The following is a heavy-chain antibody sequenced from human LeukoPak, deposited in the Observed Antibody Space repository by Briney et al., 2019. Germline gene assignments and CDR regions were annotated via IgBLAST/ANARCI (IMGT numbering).Heavy chain of an antibody. J-gene: IGHJ5*02. CDR3: ATASVYCSSTSCYGGFDP. CDR2: MNPNSGNT. D-gene: IGHD2-2*01. CDR1: GYTFTSYD. V-gene: IGHV1-8*01. Sequence: ASVKVSCKASGYTFTSYDINWVRQATGQGLEWMGWMNPNSGNTGYAQKFQGRVTMTADTSTDTAYMELSSLRSEDTAVYYCATASVYCSSTSCYGGFDPWGQGTLVTVSS.